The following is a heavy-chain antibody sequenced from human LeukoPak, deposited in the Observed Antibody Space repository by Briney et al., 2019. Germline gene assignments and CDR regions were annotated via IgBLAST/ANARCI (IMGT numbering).Heavy chain of an antibody. CDR2: ISSSSSYI. J-gene: IGHJ4*02. CDR1: GFTFSSYS. Sequence: PGGSLRLSCAASGFTFSSYSLNWVRQAPGKGLEWVSSISSSSSYIYYADSVKGRFTISRDNAKNSLSLQMNSLRAEDTAVYYCARDRTTIFGVVLDYWGQGTLVTVSS. V-gene: IGHV3-21*01. CDR3: ARDRTTIFGVVLDY. D-gene: IGHD3-3*01.